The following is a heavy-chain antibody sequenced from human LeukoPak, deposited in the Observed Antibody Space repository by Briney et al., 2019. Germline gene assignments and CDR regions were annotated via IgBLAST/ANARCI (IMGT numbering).Heavy chain of an antibody. J-gene: IGHJ6*04. V-gene: IGHV1-69*04. D-gene: IGHD1-1*01. CDR3: ARGPRTTGTTLNV. CDR2: IIPILGIA. Sequence: SVKVSCKASGGTFSSYAISWVRQAPGQGLEWMGRIIPILGIANYAQKFQGRVTITADKSTSTAYMELSSLRSEDTAVYYCARGPRTTGTTLNVWGKGTTVTVSS. CDR1: GGTFSSYA.